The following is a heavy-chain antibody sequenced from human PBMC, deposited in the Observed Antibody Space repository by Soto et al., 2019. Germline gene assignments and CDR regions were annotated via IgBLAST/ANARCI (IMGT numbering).Heavy chain of an antibody. Sequence: ASVKVSCKASGYTFASYCIHWVRQAPGQGLEWMGWINVYNGNTKYAQKVQGRVTMTTDTSTSTAYMELRSLRSDDTAVYYCARGVGSGSYYNQYNWFDPWGQGTLVTVSS. J-gene: IGHJ5*02. CDR1: GYTFASYC. CDR2: INVYNGNT. CDR3: ARGVGSGSYYNQYNWFDP. D-gene: IGHD3-10*01. V-gene: IGHV1-18*01.